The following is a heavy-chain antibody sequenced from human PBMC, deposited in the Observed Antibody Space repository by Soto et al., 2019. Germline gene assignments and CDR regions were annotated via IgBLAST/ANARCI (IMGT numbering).Heavy chain of an antibody. D-gene: IGHD3-3*01. CDR3: VSAYHFWSGQTPLAP. V-gene: IGHV4-59*08. J-gene: IGHJ5*02. Sequence: SETLSLTCTVSGGSISSYHWSWIRQSPGKGLEWIGYTSNSAPTIYNPSLTSRVTISVDTSKDQFSLKLSSVTAADTAVYYCVSAYHFWSGQTPLAPCGQGTLVTVSS. CDR2: TSNSAPT. CDR1: GGSISSYH.